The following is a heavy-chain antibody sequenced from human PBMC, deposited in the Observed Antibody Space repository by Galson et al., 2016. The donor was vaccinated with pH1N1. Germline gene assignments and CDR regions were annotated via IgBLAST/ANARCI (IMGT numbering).Heavy chain of an antibody. CDR2: INPRDSYT. Sequence: QSGAEVKEPGESLTISCKGSASSFTSYWISWVRQMPGKGLEWMGRINPRDSYTDYSPSFQGHVNISTDESISTAYLKWSTLKASDTAIYYCATGPSPDYWGQGTLVIVSS. CDR1: ASSFTSYW. V-gene: IGHV5-10-1*01. CDR3: ATGPSPDY. J-gene: IGHJ4*02.